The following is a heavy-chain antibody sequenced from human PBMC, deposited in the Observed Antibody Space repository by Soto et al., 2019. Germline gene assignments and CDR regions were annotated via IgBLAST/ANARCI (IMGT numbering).Heavy chain of an antibody. D-gene: IGHD3-22*01. CDR3: TRRTLYYYDSSGSTPAENWFDP. J-gene: IGHJ5*02. V-gene: IGHV3-73*02. CDR1: GFTFSGSA. Sequence: EVQLVESGGGLVQPGGSLKLSCAASGFTFSGSAMHWVRQASGKGLEWVGRIRSKANSYATAYAASVKGRFTISRDDSKNTAYLQMNSLKTEDTAVYYCTRRTLYYYDSSGSTPAENWFDPWGQGTLVTVSS. CDR2: IRSKANSYAT.